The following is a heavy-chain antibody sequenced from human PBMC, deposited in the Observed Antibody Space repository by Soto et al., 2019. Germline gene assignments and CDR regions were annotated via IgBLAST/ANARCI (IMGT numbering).Heavy chain of an antibody. CDR2: INYSGTT. V-gene: IGHV4-31*02. J-gene: IGHJ4*02. D-gene: IGHD3-3*01. CDR3: ATNRGYDFYYPDS. Sequence: GTWLRQHPEKGLEWIGSINYSGTTYNPSLKSRAFLSLDMSKNQFSLNLTSVTAADTAVYYCATNRGYDFYYPDSWGQGILVTVSS.